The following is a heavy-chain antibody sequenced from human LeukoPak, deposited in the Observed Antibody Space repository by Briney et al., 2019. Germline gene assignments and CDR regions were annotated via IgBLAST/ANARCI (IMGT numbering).Heavy chain of an antibody. D-gene: IGHD5-18*01. Sequence: ASVKVSCKASGYTFTSYGISWVRQAPGQGPAWMGWISVYNGNTNYAQKLQGRVTMTTDTSTSTAYMELRSLRSDDTAVYYCARDRESSYGYDSVYWGQGTLVTVSS. CDR1: GYTFTSYG. V-gene: IGHV1-18*01. CDR2: ISVYNGNT. J-gene: IGHJ4*02. CDR3: ARDRESSYGYDSVY.